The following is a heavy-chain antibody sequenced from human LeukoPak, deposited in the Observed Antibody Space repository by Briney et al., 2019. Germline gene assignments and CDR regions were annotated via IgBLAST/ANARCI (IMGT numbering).Heavy chain of an antibody. V-gene: IGHV3-23*01. Sequence: GGSLRLSCAASGFTFSSYVMTWVRQAPGKGLEWVSGISGSGGSTYYADSVKGRFTISRDNSKNTLYLQMNSLRAEDTAVYYCAKDISSGWSPGVFDIWGQGTMVTVSS. J-gene: IGHJ3*02. D-gene: IGHD6-19*01. CDR3: AKDISSGWSPGVFDI. CDR2: ISGSGGST. CDR1: GFTFSSYV.